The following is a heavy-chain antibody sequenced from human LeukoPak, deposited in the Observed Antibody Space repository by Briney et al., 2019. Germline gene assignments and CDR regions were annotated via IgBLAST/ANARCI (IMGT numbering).Heavy chain of an antibody. V-gene: IGHV3-30*18. J-gene: IGHJ4*02. CDR2: ISYDGSNK. D-gene: IGHD1-26*01. Sequence: AGGSLRLSCAASGFTFSSYGMHWVRQAPGKGLEWVAVISYDGSNKYYADSVKGRFTISRDNSKNTLYLQMNSLRAEGTAVYYCAKPLRGSYFFMADYWGQGTLVTVSS. CDR3: AKPLRGSYFFMADY. CDR1: GFTFSSYG.